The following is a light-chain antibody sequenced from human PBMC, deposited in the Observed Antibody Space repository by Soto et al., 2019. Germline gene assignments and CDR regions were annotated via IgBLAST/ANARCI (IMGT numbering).Light chain of an antibody. J-gene: IGLJ1*01. CDR2: RNN. V-gene: IGLV1-47*01. CDR3: AVWDDSLSGCYV. CDR1: SSNIGSNY. Sequence: QSVLTQPPSASGTPGQRVTISCSGSSSNIGSNYVYWYQQLPGTAPKLLIYRNNQRPSGVPDRFSGSKSGTSASLAISGLRSEDEADYYCAVWDDSLSGCYVFGTGTKVTVL.